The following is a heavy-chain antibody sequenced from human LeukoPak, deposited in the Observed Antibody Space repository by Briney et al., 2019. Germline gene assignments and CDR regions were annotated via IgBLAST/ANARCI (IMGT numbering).Heavy chain of an antibody. V-gene: IGHV3-66*02. CDR2: IYHGDRT. CDR3: ARDRDDSSVLHYFDY. Sequence: PGGSLRLSCAASGFTVSTHFMSWVRQAPGKGLEWVSVIYHGDRTYYADSVKGRFTISRDNSKNTLYLQMKSLRAEDTAVYYCARDRDDSSVLHYFDYWGQGTQVTVSS. D-gene: IGHD3-22*01. CDR1: GFTVSTHF. J-gene: IGHJ4*02.